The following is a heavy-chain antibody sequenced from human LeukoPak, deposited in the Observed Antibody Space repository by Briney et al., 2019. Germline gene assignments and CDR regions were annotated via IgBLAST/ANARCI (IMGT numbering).Heavy chain of an antibody. V-gene: IGHV3-48*03. Sequence: PGGSLRLSCAASGFTFSSYEMNWVRQAPGKGLEWVSYISSSGSTIYYADSVKGRFTVSRDNAKNTLYLQMNSLRAEDTAVYYCAKVGASYYYGSGSYYGAFDIWGQGTIVTVSS. J-gene: IGHJ3*02. CDR1: GFTFSSYE. D-gene: IGHD3-10*01. CDR3: AKVGASYYYGSGSYYGAFDI. CDR2: ISSSGSTI.